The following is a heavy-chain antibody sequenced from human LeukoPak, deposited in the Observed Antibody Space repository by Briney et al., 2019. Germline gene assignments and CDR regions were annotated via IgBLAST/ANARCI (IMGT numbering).Heavy chain of an antibody. CDR3: ARPTYYDSSGYYNLGDAFDI. D-gene: IGHD3-22*01. Sequence: GGSLRLSCAASGFTFSSYEMNWVRQAPGKGLEWVSYISSSGSTIYYADSVKGRFTISRDNAKNSLYLQMNSLRAEDTAVYYCARPTYYDSSGYYNLGDAFDIWGQGTMVTVSS. CDR2: ISSSGSTI. V-gene: IGHV3-48*03. CDR1: GFTFSSYE. J-gene: IGHJ3*02.